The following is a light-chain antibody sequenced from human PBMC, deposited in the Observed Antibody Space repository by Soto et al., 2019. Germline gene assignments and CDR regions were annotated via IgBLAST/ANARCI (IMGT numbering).Light chain of an antibody. J-gene: IGKJ2*01. Sequence: ENVLTQSPGTLSLSPGEGATLSCRASQSVSSNFLAWYQQKPGQAPRLLIYGASSRATGVPDSFSGSGSGTDFTLTISRLEPEDFAVYYCQQYGRAPYTFGQGTKLEIK. CDR2: GAS. CDR1: QSVSSNF. V-gene: IGKV3-20*01. CDR3: QQYGRAPYT.